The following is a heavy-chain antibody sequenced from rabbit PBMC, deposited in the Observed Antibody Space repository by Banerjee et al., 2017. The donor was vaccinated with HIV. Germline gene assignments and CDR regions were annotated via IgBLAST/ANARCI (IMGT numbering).Heavy chain of an antibody. CDR3: ARAGYVGYGGYGVVPFSGMDL. CDR2: IDTSSGST. Sequence: QEQLVESGGGLVQPEGSLTLTCKASGFDFSNNVLCWVRQAPGKGPEWIACIDTSSGSTWYASWAKGRFTIFKTSSPTVTLQMTSLTAADTATYFCARAGYVGYGGYGVVPFSGMDLWGPGTLAPS. D-gene: IGHD7-1*01. V-gene: IGHV1S47*01. CDR1: GFDFSNNV. J-gene: IGHJ6*01.